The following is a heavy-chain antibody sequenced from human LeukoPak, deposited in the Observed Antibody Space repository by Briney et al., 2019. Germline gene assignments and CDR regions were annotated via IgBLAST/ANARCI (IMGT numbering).Heavy chain of an antibody. Sequence: SVKVSCKASGYTFTSYGISWVRQAPGQGLEWMGGIIPIFGTANYAQKFQGRVTITADKSTSTAYMELSGLRSEDTAVYYCAREGGDGYNYYFDYWGQGTLVTVSS. J-gene: IGHJ4*02. CDR3: AREGGDGYNYYFDY. CDR2: IIPIFGTA. V-gene: IGHV1-69*06. CDR1: GYTFTSYG. D-gene: IGHD5-24*01.